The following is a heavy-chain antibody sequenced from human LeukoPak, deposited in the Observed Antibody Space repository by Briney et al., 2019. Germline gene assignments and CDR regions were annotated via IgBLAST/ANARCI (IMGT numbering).Heavy chain of an antibody. CDR3: ARGRGCSSMSCYPDY. D-gene: IGHD2-2*01. Sequence: GGSLRLSCAASGFTFSTNWMHWVRQAPGKGLEWVAVISYDGSNKYYADSVKGRFTISRDNAKNSLYLQMNSLRAEDTAVYYCARGRGCSSMSCYPDYWGQGTLVTVSS. V-gene: IGHV3-30-3*01. CDR2: ISYDGSNK. CDR1: GFTFSTNW. J-gene: IGHJ4*02.